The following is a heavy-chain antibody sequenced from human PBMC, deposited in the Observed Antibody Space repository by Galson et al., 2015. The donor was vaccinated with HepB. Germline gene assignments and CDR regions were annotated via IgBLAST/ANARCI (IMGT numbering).Heavy chain of an antibody. CDR3: ATGGIKNAIVGAPY. J-gene: IGHJ4*02. CDR2: IYTTGETYYAGET. CDR1: GFLDSRNY. V-gene: IGHV3-11*01. Sequence: SLRLSCAASGFLDSRNYFSWVRQAPGKGPEWVSVIYTTGETYYAGETYYVDSVKGRFTISRDNAKNSLFLQMNSLRAEDTALYYCATGGIKNAIVGAPYWGQGTLVTVSS. D-gene: IGHD1-26*01.